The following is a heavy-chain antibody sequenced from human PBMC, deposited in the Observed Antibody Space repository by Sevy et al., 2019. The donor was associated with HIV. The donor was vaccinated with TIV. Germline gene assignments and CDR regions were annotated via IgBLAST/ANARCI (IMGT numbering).Heavy chain of an antibody. V-gene: IGHV3-66*02. CDR3: VSLFLSYRSGWSYFDY. CDR2: IFGSGST. D-gene: IGHD6-19*01. J-gene: IGHJ4*02. Sequence: GGSLRLSCAISAFTVNDKYIIWVRQAPGKGLEWVSVIFGSGSTYYADSAKGRFTISRDNSKNTVDLQMNSVRAEDTAVYYCVSLFLSYRSGWSYFDYWGQGTLVTVSS. CDR1: AFTVNDKY.